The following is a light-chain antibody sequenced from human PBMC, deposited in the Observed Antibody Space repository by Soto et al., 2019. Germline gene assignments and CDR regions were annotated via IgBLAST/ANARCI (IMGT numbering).Light chain of an antibody. Sequence: EIVLTQSPATLSLSPGERATLSCRASQSVGTYLAWYQQKPGQAPRLLIYDASTRATGIPVRFTGSGSGTDFTLTISSLKTEDFAVYYCQHRSNWPRLTFGGGTKVEIK. CDR1: QSVGTY. CDR3: QHRSNWPRLT. V-gene: IGKV3-11*01. J-gene: IGKJ4*01. CDR2: DAS.